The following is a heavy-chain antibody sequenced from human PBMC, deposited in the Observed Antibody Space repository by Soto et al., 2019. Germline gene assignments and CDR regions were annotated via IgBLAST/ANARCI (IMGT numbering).Heavy chain of an antibody. V-gene: IGHV1-69*02. CDR1: GDTFNFYS. J-gene: IGHJ4*02. Sequence: QVQLVQSGAEVKRPGSSVKVSCKASGDTFNFYSINWVRQAPGLGLEWMGRVNPIVSMSNYAQKFQGRAPXTXDXXTSTAYMELSSLRSEDTAIYYCASSYGSGYRAFDFWGQGALVTVSS. D-gene: IGHD3-10*01. CDR2: VNPIVSMS. CDR3: ASSYGSGYRAFDF.